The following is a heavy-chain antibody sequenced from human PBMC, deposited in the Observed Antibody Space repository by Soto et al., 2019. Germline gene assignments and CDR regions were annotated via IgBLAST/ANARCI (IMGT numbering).Heavy chain of an antibody. J-gene: IGHJ4*02. Sequence: WGSLRLSCAASGFTFGSLWMHRVRQAPGKGLVWVSRINSDGGSTSYADSVKGRFTISRDNAKNTLYLQMNSLRAEDTAVYYCARDLGSSGYWGQGTQVTVSS. CDR1: GFTFGSLW. CDR2: INSDGGST. D-gene: IGHD3-22*01. CDR3: ARDLGSSGY. V-gene: IGHV3-74*01.